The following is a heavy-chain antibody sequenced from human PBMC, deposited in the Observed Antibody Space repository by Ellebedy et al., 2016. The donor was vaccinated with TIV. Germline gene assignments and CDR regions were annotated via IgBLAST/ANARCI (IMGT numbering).Heavy chain of an antibody. CDR2: VSYDGGDK. V-gene: IGHV3-30*01. Sequence: GESLKISCAASGFTFRKYAMHWVRQAPGKGLEWVSIVSYDGGDKNYADSVKGRFTISRDNSENTIYLQINRLRAEDTAVYYCARLGESFGFDSWGQGALVTVSS. CDR3: ARLGESFGFDS. CDR1: GFTFRKYA. D-gene: IGHD1-26*01. J-gene: IGHJ4*02.